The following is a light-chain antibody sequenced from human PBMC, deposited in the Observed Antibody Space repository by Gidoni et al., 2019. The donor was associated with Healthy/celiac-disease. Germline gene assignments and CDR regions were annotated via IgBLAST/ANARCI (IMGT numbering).Light chain of an antibody. J-gene: IGKJ2*01. Sequence: IVLSQSPGTLSLSPGERATFSCRASQSVSSSYLAGYQQKPGQAPRLLIYGASSRATGIPDRFSGSGSGTDFTLTISRLEPEDFAVYYCQQYGTSPYTFGQGTKLEIK. CDR1: QSVSSSY. CDR2: GAS. CDR3: QQYGTSPYT. V-gene: IGKV3-20*01.